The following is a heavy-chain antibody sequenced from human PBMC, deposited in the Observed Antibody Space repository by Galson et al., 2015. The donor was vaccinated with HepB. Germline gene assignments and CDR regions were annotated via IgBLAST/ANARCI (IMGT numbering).Heavy chain of an antibody. CDR1: GFTFSRHG. D-gene: IGHD6-19*01. CDR3: AREDPNIAVAVLVS. CDR2: TWYDGSQK. J-gene: IGHJ5*02. Sequence: SLRLSCAASGFTFSRHGMHWVRQTPGKGLEWLALTWYDGSQKHYADSVRGRFTISRDNSKDILYLQMNSLRAEDTAVYYCAREDPNIAVAVLVSWGQGTLVTVSS. V-gene: IGHV3-33*01.